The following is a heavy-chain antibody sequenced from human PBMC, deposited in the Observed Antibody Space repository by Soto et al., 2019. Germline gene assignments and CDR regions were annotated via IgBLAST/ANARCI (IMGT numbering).Heavy chain of an antibody. Sequence: GGSLRLSCAASGFTFDDYTMHWVRQAPGKGLEWVSLISWDGGSTYYADSVKGRFTISRDNSKNSLYLQMNSLRTEDTALYYCAKDFDSGGSWDDAFDIWGQGTMVTVSS. CDR2: ISWDGGST. CDR1: GFTFDDYT. CDR3: AKDFDSGGSWDDAFDI. J-gene: IGHJ3*02. V-gene: IGHV3-43*01. D-gene: IGHD2-15*01.